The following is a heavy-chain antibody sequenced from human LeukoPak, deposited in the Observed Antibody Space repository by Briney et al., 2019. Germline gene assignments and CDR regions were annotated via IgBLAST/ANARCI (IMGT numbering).Heavy chain of an antibody. V-gene: IGHV1-2*02. CDR2: INPNSGGT. Sequence: ASVKVSWKASGYTFSDHYIQWVRQAPGQGFDWLGWINPNSGGTDYARKFRGRVTMTRDMSLSTAYMELTRLTYDDTAVYYCARGALDPETVTNYFEYWAQGTLVTVSS. J-gene: IGHJ4*02. D-gene: IGHD4-17*01. CDR3: ARGALDPETVTNYFEY. CDR1: GYTFSDHY.